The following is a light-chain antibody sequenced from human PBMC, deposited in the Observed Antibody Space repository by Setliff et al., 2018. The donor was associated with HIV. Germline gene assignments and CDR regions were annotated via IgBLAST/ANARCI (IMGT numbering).Light chain of an antibody. V-gene: IGLV2-11*01. CDR3: CSYAASQTSYV. CDR2: DVT. Sequence: QSALTQPRSVSGSPGQSVTTSCTGTSSDVGGYDYVSWFQQPPGKAPLLIIYDVTKRPSGVPDRFSGSRSGNTASLAISGLQADDEASYYCCSYAASQTSYVFGTGTKVTVL. CDR1: SSDVGGYDY. J-gene: IGLJ1*01.